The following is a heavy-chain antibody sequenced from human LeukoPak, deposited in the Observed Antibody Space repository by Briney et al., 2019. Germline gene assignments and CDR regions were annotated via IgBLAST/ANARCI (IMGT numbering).Heavy chain of an antibody. D-gene: IGHD6-19*01. CDR2: MNPNSGNT. CDR1: GYTFTSYD. CDR3: ARGRSSGWPTGGWFDP. V-gene: IGHV1-8*03. Sequence: ASVKVSYKASGYTFTSYDINWVRQATGQGLEWMGWMNPNSGNTGYAQKFQGRVTITRNTSISTAYMELSSLRSEDTAVYYCARGRSSGWPTGGWFDPWGQGTLVTVSS. J-gene: IGHJ5*02.